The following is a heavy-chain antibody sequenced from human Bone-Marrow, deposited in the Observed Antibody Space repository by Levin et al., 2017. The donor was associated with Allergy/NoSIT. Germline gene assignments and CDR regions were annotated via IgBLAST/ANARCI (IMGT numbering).Heavy chain of an antibody. CDR2: FDYEDHET. CDR3: EIRGYSYGFDY. Sequence: GESLKISCKVSGYTLTDLSIHWVRQAPGKGLEWMGGFDYEDHETMYAQKFQGRVTMTEDTSSETSYMEMSSLRSEDTAVYYCEIRGYSYGFDYWVQGTLVTVSS. J-gene: IGHJ4*02. V-gene: IGHV1-24*01. D-gene: IGHD5-18*01. CDR1: GYTLTDLS.